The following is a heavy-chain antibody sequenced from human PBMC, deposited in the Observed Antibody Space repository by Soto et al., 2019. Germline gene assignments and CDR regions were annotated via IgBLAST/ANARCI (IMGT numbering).Heavy chain of an antibody. V-gene: IGHV4-31*03. CDR2: IYYSGST. D-gene: IGHD2-15*01. CDR3: ARGVVVVVAAPWNWFDP. Sequence: PSETLSLTCTVSGGSISSGGYYWSWIRQQPEKGLEWIGYIYYSGSTYYNPSLKSRVTISVDTSKNQFSLKLSSVTAADTAVYYCARGVVVVVAAPWNWFDPWGQGTLVTVSS. CDR1: GGSISSGGYY. J-gene: IGHJ5*02.